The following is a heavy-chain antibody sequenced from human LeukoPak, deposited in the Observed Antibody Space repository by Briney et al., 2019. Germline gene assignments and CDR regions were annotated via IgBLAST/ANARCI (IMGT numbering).Heavy chain of an antibody. Sequence: SETLSLTCAVSGGSISNYYWNWIRQPPGKGLEWIGYIYYSGSSNYNPSLKSRVTISVDTSKNQFSLKVNSVTAADTAVYFCARLSRGSSAGFDYWGRGILVTVSS. CDR2: IYYSGSS. D-gene: IGHD6-6*01. J-gene: IGHJ4*02. CDR1: GGSISNYY. CDR3: ARLSRGSSAGFDY. V-gene: IGHV4-59*01.